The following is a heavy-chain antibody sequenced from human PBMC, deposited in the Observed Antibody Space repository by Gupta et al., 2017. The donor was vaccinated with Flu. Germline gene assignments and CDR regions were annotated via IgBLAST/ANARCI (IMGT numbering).Heavy chain of an antibody. Sequence: VRQAPGQGLDCMGWISAYEGDTNYAQKLQGRVTMTTDTSTNTAYMELRSLRSDDTAVYYCARVPFGTTLVQDYWGQGTLVTVSS. J-gene: IGHJ4*02. V-gene: IGHV1-18*01. CDR2: ISAYEGDT. D-gene: IGHD1-1*01. CDR3: ARVPFGTTLVQDY.